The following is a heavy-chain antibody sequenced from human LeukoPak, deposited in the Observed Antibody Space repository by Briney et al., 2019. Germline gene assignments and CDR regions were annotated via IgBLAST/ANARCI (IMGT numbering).Heavy chain of an antibody. J-gene: IGHJ6*02. Sequence: GGSLRLSCAASGFTFSSYAMSWVRQAPGKGLEWVSGISGSGGSTYYADSVKGRFTISRDNSKNTLYLQMNSLRAEDTAVCYCAKGAAAAPYYYYGLDVWGQGTTVTVSS. D-gene: IGHD6-13*01. CDR1: GFTFSSYA. V-gene: IGHV3-23*01. CDR3: AKGAAAAPYYYYGLDV. CDR2: ISGSGGST.